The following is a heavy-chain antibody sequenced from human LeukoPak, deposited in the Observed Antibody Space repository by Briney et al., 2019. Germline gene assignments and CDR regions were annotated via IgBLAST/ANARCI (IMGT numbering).Heavy chain of an antibody. CDR3: AKEGLKGRPGYYFDY. CDR1: GGSISSYY. CDR2: ISGSGGST. Sequence: ETLSLTCTVSGGSISSYYWSWVRQAPGKGLEWVSAISGSGGSTYYADSVKGRFTISRDNSKNTLYLQMNSLRAEDTAVYYCAKEGLKGRPGYYFDYWGQGTLVTVSS. V-gene: IGHV3-23*01. J-gene: IGHJ4*02. D-gene: IGHD1-14*01.